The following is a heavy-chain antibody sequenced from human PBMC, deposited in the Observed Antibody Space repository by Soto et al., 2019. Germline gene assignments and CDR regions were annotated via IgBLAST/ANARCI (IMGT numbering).Heavy chain of an antibody. V-gene: IGHV3-7*03. Sequence: PGGSLRLSCAASGFSFSNYWMAWVRQAPGKGLEWVANINRDGGERYHADSVRGRFTISKDNSKNTLFLQMSSLRAEDTALYYCAKQRAGYGSGSDTFYFDFWGQGTLVTVSS. J-gene: IGHJ4*02. D-gene: IGHD3-10*01. CDR1: GFSFSNYW. CDR3: AKQRAGYGSGSDTFYFDF. CDR2: INRDGGER.